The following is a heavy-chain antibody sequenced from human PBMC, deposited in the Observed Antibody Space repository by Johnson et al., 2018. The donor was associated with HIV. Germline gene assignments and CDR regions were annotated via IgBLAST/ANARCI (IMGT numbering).Heavy chain of an antibody. CDR1: GFTFDDFG. D-gene: IGHD3-22*01. CDR3: ARAIVVDDDAFDI. Sequence: QVQLVESGGSVERPGGSLRLSCVASGFTFDDFGMSWVRQAPGKGLDWLAVISHDGNKIFYADSVTGRFTISRDNSKNTLYLQMNSLRAEDTAVFYCARAIVVDDDAFDIWGQGTMVTVSS. CDR2: ISHDGNKI. V-gene: IGHV3-30*03. J-gene: IGHJ3*02.